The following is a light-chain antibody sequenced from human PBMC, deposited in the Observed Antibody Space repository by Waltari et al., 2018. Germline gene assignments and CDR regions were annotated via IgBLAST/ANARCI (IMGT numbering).Light chain of an antibody. CDR2: RAS. CDR3: QQYGSSLRT. J-gene: IGKJ1*01. Sequence: EIVLTQSPDTLSLSPGETATLSCRASQAVTADYLAWYQQKPGQAPRLLIYRASSGATGIPDRFSGSGSGTDFTLTISRLEPEDFAVYYCQQYGSSLRTFGQGTKVEI. V-gene: IGKV3-20*01. CDR1: QAVTADY.